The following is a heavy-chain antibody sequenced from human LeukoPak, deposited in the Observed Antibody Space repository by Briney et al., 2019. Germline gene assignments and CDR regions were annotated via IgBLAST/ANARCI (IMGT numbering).Heavy chain of an antibody. CDR1: GDTFSSYA. CDR3: ARARADFWRGSYQVDY. CDR2: IIPIFGTA. J-gene: IGHJ4*02. Sequence: LVKVSCKASGDTFSSYAISWVRQAPGQGLEWMGGIIPIFGTANYAQKFQGRVTMTADKSTSTAYMELRSLRSDDTAVYYCARARADFWRGSYQVDYWGQGTLVTVSS. D-gene: IGHD3-3*01. V-gene: IGHV1-69*06.